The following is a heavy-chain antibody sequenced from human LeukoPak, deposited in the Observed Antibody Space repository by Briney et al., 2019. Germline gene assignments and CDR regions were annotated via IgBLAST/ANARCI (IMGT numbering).Heavy chain of an antibody. CDR1: GFIFSSYA. D-gene: IGHD3-10*01. J-gene: IGHJ5*02. V-gene: IGHV3-23*01. Sequence: GGSLRLSCAASGFIFSSYAMSWVRQAPGKGLEWVSAISGSGGSTYYADSVKGRFTISRDNSKNTLYLQMNSLRAEDTAVYYCAREYYYGSGNYYFDPWGQGTLVTVSS. CDR3: AREYYYGSGNYYFDP. CDR2: ISGSGGST.